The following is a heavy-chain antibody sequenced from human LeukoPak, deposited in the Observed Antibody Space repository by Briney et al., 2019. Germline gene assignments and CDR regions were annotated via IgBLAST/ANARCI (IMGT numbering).Heavy chain of an antibody. Sequence: SETLSLTCTVSGASITGDYWSWIRQPPGKGLEWIGYISHGASASYNPSLKSRVTISLDTSENQFSLKLSSVTAADTAVYYCARVYYAFDIWGQGTTVTVSS. J-gene: IGHJ3*02. CDR3: ARVYYAFDI. D-gene: IGHD3-22*01. CDR2: ISHGASA. CDR1: GASITGDY. V-gene: IGHV4-59*01.